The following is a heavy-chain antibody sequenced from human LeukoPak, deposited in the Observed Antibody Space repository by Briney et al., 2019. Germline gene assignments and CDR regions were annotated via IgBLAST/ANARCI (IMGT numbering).Heavy chain of an antibody. J-gene: IGHJ4*02. CDR1: GFTFSSYG. CDR3: ARTGYSSGWRGYYFDY. V-gene: IGHV3-33*01. D-gene: IGHD6-19*01. Sequence: GGSLRLSCAASGFTFSSYGMHWVRQAPGKGLEWVAVIWYDGSNKYYADSVKGRFTISRDNSKNTLYLQMNSLRAEDTAVYYRARTGYSSGWRGYYFDYWGQGTLVTVSS. CDR2: IWYDGSNK.